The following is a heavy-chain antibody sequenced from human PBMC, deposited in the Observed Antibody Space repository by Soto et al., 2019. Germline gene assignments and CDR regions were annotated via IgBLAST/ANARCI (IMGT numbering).Heavy chain of an antibody. J-gene: IGHJ1*01. CDR3: AREENCSDGICYSEYFQR. CDR2: VNPSGGST. D-gene: IGHD2-15*01. Sequence: QVQLVQSGAEVKKPGASVKVSCKASGYIFTAYSMHWVRQAPGQGLEWKGVVNPSGGSTNYAQKFQGRITITRDTSTSTVYMDLSSLTSEDTAVYYCAREENCSDGICYSEYFQRWGQGTLVTVSS. CDR1: GYIFTAYS. V-gene: IGHV1-46*01.